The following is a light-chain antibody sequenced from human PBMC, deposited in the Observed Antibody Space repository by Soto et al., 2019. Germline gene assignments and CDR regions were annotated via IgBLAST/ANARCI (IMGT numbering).Light chain of an antibody. J-gene: IGKJ4*01. V-gene: IGKV1-5*03. CDR1: QSISNS. Sequence: DIQMTRTPSTRSASVGDRVAISCRASQSISNSLAWYQQKPGKAPKLLIYRASALQSGVPSRFSGSGSGTEFTLTIDSLQPDDFATFYCQQYSTYPLTFGGGSKVDIK. CDR3: QQYSTYPLT. CDR2: RAS.